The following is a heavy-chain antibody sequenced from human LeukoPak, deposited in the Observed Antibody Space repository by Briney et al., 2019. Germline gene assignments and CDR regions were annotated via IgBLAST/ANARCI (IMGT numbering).Heavy chain of an antibody. D-gene: IGHD2-15*01. Sequence: GGSLRLSCAASGFTFSSYRMSWVRQAPGKGLEWVANIKEDGGERHYVDSMKGRFTISRDNAENSLYLQMNSLRAEDTAVYYCARDRGGRSGLDDWGQGTLVTVSS. CDR1: GFTFSSYR. CDR3: ARDRGGRSGLDD. V-gene: IGHV3-7*04. J-gene: IGHJ4*02. CDR2: IKEDGGER.